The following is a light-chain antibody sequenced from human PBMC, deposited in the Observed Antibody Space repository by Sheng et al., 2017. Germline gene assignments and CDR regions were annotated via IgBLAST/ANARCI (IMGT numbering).Light chain of an antibody. Sequence: EILLTQSPATLSLSPGERATLSCKASQSVSNYLAWYQQKPGQAPRLLIYDASNRATGIPARFSGSGSGTDFTLTISRLEPEDFAVYHCQQYSSSSGLTFGGGTKVEIK. CDR2: DAS. J-gene: IGKJ4*01. CDR3: QQYSSSSGLT. CDR1: QSVSNY. V-gene: IGKV3-11*01.